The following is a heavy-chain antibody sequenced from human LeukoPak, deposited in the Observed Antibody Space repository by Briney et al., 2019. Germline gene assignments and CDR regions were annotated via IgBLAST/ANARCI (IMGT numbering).Heavy chain of an antibody. CDR3: AREFSYSSSTRYYYYYGMDV. J-gene: IGHJ6*02. CDR2: IIPIFGTA. D-gene: IGHD6-6*01. CDR1: GGTFSSYA. Sequence: SVKVSCKASGGTFSSYAISWVRQAPGQGLEWMGGIIPIFGTANYAQKFQGRVTITADESTSTAYMELSSLRSEDTAVYYCAREFSYSSSTRYYYYYGMDVWGQGTTVTVSS. V-gene: IGHV1-69*13.